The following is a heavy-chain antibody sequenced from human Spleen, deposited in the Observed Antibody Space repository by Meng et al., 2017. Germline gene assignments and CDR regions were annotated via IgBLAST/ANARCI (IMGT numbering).Heavy chain of an antibody. CDR3: ARERDATYYFHN. CDR2: ISAYNGDT. V-gene: IGHV1-18*01. CDR1: GYTFNDYG. J-gene: IGHJ4*02. D-gene: IGHD5-24*01. Sequence: QVQLVQSGAEVKRPGASVKVSCEASGYTFNDYGISWVRQAPGQGLEWMGWISAYNGDTNYAQKFQGRVTMTTDTSTSTAYMELRSLRSDDTAVYYCARERDATYYFHNWGQGTLVTVSS.